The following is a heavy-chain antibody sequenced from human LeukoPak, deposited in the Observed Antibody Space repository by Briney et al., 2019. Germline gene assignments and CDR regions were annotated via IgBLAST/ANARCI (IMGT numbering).Heavy chain of an antibody. Sequence: SETLSLTCAVHGGSFSGSYWTWIRQPPGKGLEWIGEINHSGTTNYNPSLKSRVTISIDTSKNQFSLKLRPVSAADTATYYCARGREWFFPPMGYWYFDLWGRGTLVTVSS. J-gene: IGHJ2*01. CDR1: GGSFSGSY. D-gene: IGHD3-3*01. V-gene: IGHV4-34*01. CDR2: INHSGTT. CDR3: ARGREWFFPPMGYWYFDL.